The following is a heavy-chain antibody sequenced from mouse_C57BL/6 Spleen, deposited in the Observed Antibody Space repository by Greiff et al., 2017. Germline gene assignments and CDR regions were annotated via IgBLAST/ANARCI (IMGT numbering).Heavy chain of an antibody. V-gene: IGHV1-4*01. CDR2: INPSSGYT. Sequence: VQLQQSGAELARPGASVKMSCKASGYTFTSYTMHWVKQRPGQGLEWIGYINPSSGYTKYNQKFKDKATLTADKSSSTAYMQLSSLTSEDSAVYYCAREVFMTARYFGGWGTGTTVTVST. CDR1: GYTFTSYT. D-gene: IGHD1-1*01. J-gene: IGHJ1*03. CDR3: AREVFMTARYFGG.